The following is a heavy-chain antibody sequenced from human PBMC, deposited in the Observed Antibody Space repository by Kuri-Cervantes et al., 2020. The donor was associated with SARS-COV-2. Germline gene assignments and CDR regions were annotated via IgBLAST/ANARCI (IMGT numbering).Heavy chain of an antibody. V-gene: IGHV2-70*04. J-gene: IGHJ3*02. Sequence: SGPTLVKPTQTLTLTCTFSGFSLSTSGMRVSWIRQPPGKALEWLARIDWDDDKFYSTSLKPRLTISKDTSKNQVVLTMTNMDPVDTATYYCARSPRRYCSGGSCDDAFDIWGQGTMVTVSS. CDR2: IDWDDDK. D-gene: IGHD2-15*01. CDR3: ARSPRRYCSGGSCDDAFDI. CDR1: GFSLSTSGMR.